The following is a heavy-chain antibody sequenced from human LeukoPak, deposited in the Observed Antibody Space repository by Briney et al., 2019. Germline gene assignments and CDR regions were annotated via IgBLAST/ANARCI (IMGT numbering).Heavy chain of an antibody. CDR1: AFTISGYG. Sequence: WGTLRCYAAAYAFTISGYGMQWLGQAQGNELVGVAFIRNDGTSKYYADSVKGRFTISRDNSKNTLYLQMNSLRAEDTAVYYCATLYHDQSLWRYYYYYMDVWGKGTTVTVSS. CDR2: IRNDGTSK. CDR3: ATLYHDQSLWRYYYYYMDV. D-gene: IGHD2-21*01. V-gene: IGHV3-30*02. J-gene: IGHJ6*03.